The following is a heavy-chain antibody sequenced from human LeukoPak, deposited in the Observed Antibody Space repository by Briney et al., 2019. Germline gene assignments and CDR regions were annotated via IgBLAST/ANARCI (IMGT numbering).Heavy chain of an antibody. J-gene: IGHJ1*01. CDR1: GFTFSSYA. CDR3: ARDGSRWAAAGYFQH. CDR2: ISYDGSNK. V-gene: IGHV3-30-3*01. Sequence: PGRSLRLSCAASGFTFSSYAMHWVRQAPGKGLEWVAVISYDGSNKYYADSVEGRFTISRDNSKNTLYLQMNSLRAEDTAVYYCARDGSRWAAAGYFQHWGQGTLVTVSS. D-gene: IGHD6-13*01.